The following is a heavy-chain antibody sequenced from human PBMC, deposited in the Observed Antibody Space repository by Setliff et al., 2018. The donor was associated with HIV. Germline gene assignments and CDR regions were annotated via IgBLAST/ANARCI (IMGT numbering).Heavy chain of an antibody. Sequence: GESLKISCAVSGFTFSNYWMRWVRQVPGKGLEWVSRIKTDSSSTDYADSVKGRFTISRDNGRNTLYLQMNSLRDEDSAVYHCAREGPPVDVAGRYLQHWGRGTLVTVSS. CDR2: IKTDSSST. V-gene: IGHV3-74*01. CDR1: GFTFSNYW. J-gene: IGHJ1*01. CDR3: AREGPPVDVAGRYLQH. D-gene: IGHD2-15*01.